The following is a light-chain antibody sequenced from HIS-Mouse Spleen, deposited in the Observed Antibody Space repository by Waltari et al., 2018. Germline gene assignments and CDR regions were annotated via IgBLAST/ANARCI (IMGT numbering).Light chain of an antibody. J-gene: IGLJ2*01. V-gene: IGLV2-14*03. Sequence: QSALTQPASVSGSPGQSITIPCTGTSSDVGGYNYVSWSQQHPGKAPKLMIYDVSNRPSGVSNRFSGSKSGNTASLTISGLQAEDEADYYCSSYTSSSTPVFGGGTKLTVL. CDR3: SSYTSSSTPV. CDR2: DVS. CDR1: SSDVGGYNY.